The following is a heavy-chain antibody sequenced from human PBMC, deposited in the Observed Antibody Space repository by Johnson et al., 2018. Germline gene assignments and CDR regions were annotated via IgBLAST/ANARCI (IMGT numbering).Heavy chain of an antibody. Sequence: EVQLVESGAEVKKPGESLKISCKGSGYSFTTYWIGWVRQKPGKELEWMGSIFPGNSETRYSPSFQGQVTISADKSISTAFLQWSRLKASATAMYYCARAGLIAALPDTFDIWGQVTMVTVSS. CDR3: ARAGLIAALPDTFDI. CDR2: IFPGNSET. J-gene: IGHJ3*02. CDR1: GYSFTTYW. D-gene: IGHD2-2*01. V-gene: IGHV5-51*01.